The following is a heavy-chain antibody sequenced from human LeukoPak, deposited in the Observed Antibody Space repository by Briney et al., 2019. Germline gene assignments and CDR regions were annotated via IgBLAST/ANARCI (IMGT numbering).Heavy chain of an antibody. D-gene: IGHD3-10*01. CDR3: ARGNYGSGLKGYYYYMDV. CDR2: IYTSGST. Sequence: SSETLSLTCTVSGGSISSYYWSWIRQPPGKGLKWIGLIYTSGSTYYNPSLKSRVTISVDTSKNQFSLKLSSVTAADTAVYYCARGNYGSGLKGYYYYMDVWGKGTTVTVSS. CDR1: GGSISSYY. V-gene: IGHV4-4*07. J-gene: IGHJ6*03.